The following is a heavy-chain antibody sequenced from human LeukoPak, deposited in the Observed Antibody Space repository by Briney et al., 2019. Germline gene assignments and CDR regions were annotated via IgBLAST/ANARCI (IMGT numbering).Heavy chain of an antibody. V-gene: IGHV3-43D*04. CDR3: AKGPLVGATGYFDY. J-gene: IGHJ4*02. D-gene: IGHD1-26*01. Sequence: GGSLRLSCAASGFTFDDYTIHWVRQAPGKGLEWVSLISWDGGSTYYADSVKGRFTISRDNSKDSLYLQMNSLRAEDAALYYCAKGPLVGATGYFDYWGQGTLVTVSS. CDR1: GFTFDDYT. CDR2: ISWDGGST.